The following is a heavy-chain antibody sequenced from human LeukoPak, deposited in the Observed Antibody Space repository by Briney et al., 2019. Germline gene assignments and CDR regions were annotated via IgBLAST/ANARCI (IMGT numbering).Heavy chain of an antibody. CDR2: IYPGDSDT. Sequence: GESLKISCKGSGYSFTCYWIGWVRQMPGKGLEWMGIIYPGDSDTRYSPSFQGQVTISADKSISTAYLQWSSLKASDTAMYYCARQGKTADRGVDYWGQGTLVTVSS. CDR1: GYSFTCYW. CDR3: ARQGKTADRGVDY. D-gene: IGHD3-22*01. J-gene: IGHJ4*02. V-gene: IGHV5-51*01.